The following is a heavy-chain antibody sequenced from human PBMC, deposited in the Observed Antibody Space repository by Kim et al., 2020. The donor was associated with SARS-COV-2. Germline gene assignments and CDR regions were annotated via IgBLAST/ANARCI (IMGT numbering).Heavy chain of an antibody. CDR1: GGTFSSYA. J-gene: IGHJ6*02. D-gene: IGHD2-21*02. Sequence: SVKVSCKASGGTFSSYAISWVRQAPGQGLEWMGRIIPILGIANYAQKFQGRVTITADKSTSTAYMELSSLRSEDTAVYYCAREWRIVVVTAYGMDVWGQGTTVTVSS. V-gene: IGHV1-69*04. CDR2: IIPILGIA. CDR3: AREWRIVVVTAYGMDV.